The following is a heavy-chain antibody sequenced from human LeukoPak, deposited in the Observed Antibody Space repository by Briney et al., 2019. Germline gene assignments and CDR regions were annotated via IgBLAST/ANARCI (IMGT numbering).Heavy chain of an antibody. CDR1: GFTFTSSA. CDR2: IVVGSGNT. CDR3: AADSPTFYSSGWYDYYYVDV. Sequence: SVKVSCKASGFTFTSSAMQWVRQARGQRLEWIGWIVVGSGNTNYAQKFQERVTITRDMSTSTAYMELSSLRSEDTAVYYCAADSPTFYSSGWYDYYYVDVWGKGTTVTVSS. D-gene: IGHD6-19*01. V-gene: IGHV1-58*02. J-gene: IGHJ6*03.